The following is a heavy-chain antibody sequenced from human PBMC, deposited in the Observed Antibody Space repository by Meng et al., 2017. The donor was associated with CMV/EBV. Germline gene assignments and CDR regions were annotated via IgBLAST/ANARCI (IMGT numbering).Heavy chain of an antibody. Sequence: LTCAASGFTFSSYWMHWVRQAPGKGLVWVSRINSDGSSTSYADSVKGRFTISRDNAKNTLYLQMNSLRAEDTAVYYCARSRQRYSSSSNGDYWGQGTLVTVSS. D-gene: IGHD6-6*01. CDR2: INSDGSST. CDR3: ARSRQRYSSSSNGDY. V-gene: IGHV3-74*01. J-gene: IGHJ4*02. CDR1: GFTFSSYW.